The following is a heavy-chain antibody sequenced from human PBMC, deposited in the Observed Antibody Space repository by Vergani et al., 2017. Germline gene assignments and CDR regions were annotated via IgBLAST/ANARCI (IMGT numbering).Heavy chain of an antibody. Sequence: EVQLVESGGGLVQPGGSLRLSCAASGFTFSSYSMNWVRQAPGKGLEWVSYISSSSSTIYYADSVKGRFTISRDNAKNSLYLQMNSLRAEDTAVYYCARDLRGRAAGFRPFDYWGQGTQVTVSS. CDR3: ARDLRGRAAGFRPFDY. CDR2: ISSSSSTI. J-gene: IGHJ4*02. CDR1: GFTFSSYS. V-gene: IGHV3-48*01. D-gene: IGHD6-13*01.